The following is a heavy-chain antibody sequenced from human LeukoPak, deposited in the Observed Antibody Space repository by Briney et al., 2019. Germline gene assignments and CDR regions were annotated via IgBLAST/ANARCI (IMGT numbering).Heavy chain of an antibody. D-gene: IGHD2-21*02. V-gene: IGHV1-69*04. CDR2: IIPILGIA. CDR3: ATGDPFCSGDCYSPFDS. J-gene: IGHJ4*02. CDR1: GGTFSSYA. Sequence: SVKVSCKASGGTFSSYAISWVRQAPGQGLEWMGRIIPILGIANYAQKFQGRVTITADKSTSTAYMELSSLRSEDAAVYYCATGDPFCSGDCYSPFDSWGQGTLVTVSS.